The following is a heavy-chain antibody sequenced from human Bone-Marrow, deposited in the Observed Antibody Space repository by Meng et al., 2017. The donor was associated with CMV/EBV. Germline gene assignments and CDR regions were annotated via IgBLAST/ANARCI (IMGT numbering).Heavy chain of an antibody. CDR3: AREGIVATFDY. CDR1: GFTFSSYS. CDR2: ISSSSSYI. D-gene: IGHD5-12*01. Sequence: GGSLRLSCAASGFTFSSYSMNWVRQAPGKGLEWVSSISSSSSYIYYADSVKGRFTISKDNAKNSMYLQMNSLRAEDTAVYYCAREGIVATFDYWGQGTLVTVSS. J-gene: IGHJ4*02. V-gene: IGHV3-21*01.